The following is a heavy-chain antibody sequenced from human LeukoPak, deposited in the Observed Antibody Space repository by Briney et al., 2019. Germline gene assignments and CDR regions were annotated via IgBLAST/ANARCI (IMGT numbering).Heavy chain of an antibody. CDR1: GYTFTGYY. V-gene: IGHV1-2*02. Sequence: ASVKVSCKASGYTFTGYYMHWVRQAPGQGLEWMGWINPNSGGTNYAQKPQGRVTMTTDTSTSTAYMELRSLRSDDTAVYYCARDGNYYGSGRPFDNWFDPWGQGTLVTVSS. CDR2: INPNSGGT. D-gene: IGHD3-10*01. CDR3: ARDGNYYGSGRPFDNWFDP. J-gene: IGHJ5*02.